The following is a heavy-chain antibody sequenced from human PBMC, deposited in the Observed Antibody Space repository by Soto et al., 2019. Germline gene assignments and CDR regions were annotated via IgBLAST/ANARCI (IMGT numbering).Heavy chain of an antibody. V-gene: IGHV3-30-3*01. J-gene: IGHJ4*02. CDR2: RSYDGSNK. Sequence: QLQLVESGGGVVQPGRSLRLSCAASGFTFSSYAMHWVRQAPGKGLEWVAVRSYDGSNKYYADSVKGRFTISRDNSKNTLYLQMNSLRAEDTAVYYCARAYQGDYFDYWGQGTLVTVSS. CDR3: ARAYQGDYFDY. D-gene: IGHD3-16*01. CDR1: GFTFSSYA.